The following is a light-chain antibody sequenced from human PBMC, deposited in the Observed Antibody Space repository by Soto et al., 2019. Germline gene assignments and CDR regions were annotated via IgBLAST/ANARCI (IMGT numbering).Light chain of an antibody. Sequence: QSVLTQPPSASGTPGQRVTISCSGSRSNIGSNAVSWYQQLPGTAPKLLIYNDNQRPSGVPDRFSASKSGTSASLAISGLQSEDEADYYCAAWDDSLNAWGVFGGGTKLTVL. V-gene: IGLV1-44*01. CDR3: AAWDDSLNAWGV. CDR1: RSNIGSNA. J-gene: IGLJ3*02. CDR2: NDN.